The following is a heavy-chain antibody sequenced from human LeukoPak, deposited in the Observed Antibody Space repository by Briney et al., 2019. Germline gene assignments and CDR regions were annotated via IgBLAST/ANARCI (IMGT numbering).Heavy chain of an antibody. CDR3: AKDLDY. Sequence: QAGGSLRLSCAASGFTFSSYGMHWVRQAPGKGLEWVAVISYDGSNKYYADSVKGRFTISRDNSKNTLYLQMNSLRAEDTAVYYCAKDLDYWGQGTLVTVSP. V-gene: IGHV3-30*18. CDR2: ISYDGSNK. CDR1: GFTFSSYG. J-gene: IGHJ4*02.